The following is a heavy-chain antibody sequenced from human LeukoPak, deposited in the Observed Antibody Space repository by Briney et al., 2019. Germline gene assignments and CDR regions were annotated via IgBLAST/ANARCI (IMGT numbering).Heavy chain of an antibody. CDR2: IKKDGSEK. V-gene: IGHV3-7*01. Sequence: GGSLRLSCAASGFTFRSYWMRWVGQAPGKGVEWVANIKKDGSEKYYVDSVRGRFTISRDNAKTSLYLQMNSLRAEDTAVYYCARETCWAARQGGCFDYWGQGTLVTVSS. CDR1: GFTFRSYW. J-gene: IGHJ4*02. D-gene: IGHD6-6*01. CDR3: ARETCWAARQGGCFDY.